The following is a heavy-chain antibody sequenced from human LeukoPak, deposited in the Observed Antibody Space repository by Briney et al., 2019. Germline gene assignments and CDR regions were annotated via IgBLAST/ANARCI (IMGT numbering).Heavy chain of an antibody. D-gene: IGHD6-6*01. Sequence: GGSLRLSCAASGFTFSSYSMNWVRQAPGKGLEWVSSISSSSSYIYYADSVKGRFTISRDNAKNSLYLQMNSLRAVDTAVYYCETTEYSSSQFFDYWGQGTLVTVSS. J-gene: IGHJ4*02. CDR3: ETTEYSSSQFFDY. CDR1: GFTFSSYS. V-gene: IGHV3-21*01. CDR2: ISSSSSYI.